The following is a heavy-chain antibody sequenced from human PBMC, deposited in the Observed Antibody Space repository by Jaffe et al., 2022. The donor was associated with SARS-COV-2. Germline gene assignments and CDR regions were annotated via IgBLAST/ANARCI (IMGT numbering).Heavy chain of an antibody. CDR3: ARGASLYYYDSSGPRGAGDY. V-gene: IGHV1-46*01. CDR2: INPSGGST. D-gene: IGHD3-22*01. Sequence: QVQLVQSGAEVKKPGASVKVSCKASGYTFTSYYMHWVRQAPGQGLEWMGIINPSGGSTSYAQKFQGRVTMTRDTSTSTVYMELSSLRSEDTAVYYCARGASLYYYDSSGPRGAGDYWGQGTLVTVSS. J-gene: IGHJ4*02. CDR1: GYTFTSYY.